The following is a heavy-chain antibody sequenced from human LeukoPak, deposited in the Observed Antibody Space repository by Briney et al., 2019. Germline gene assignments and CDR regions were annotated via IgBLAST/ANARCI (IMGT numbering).Heavy chain of an antibody. Sequence: GGSLRLSCAASGFTFSTYAMTWVRQAPGKGLEWVSAIGARGDTSDYADSVKGRFTISRDNSKNTLYLQMNTLRVEGTAIYYCVKRDRGTFDYWGQGTLVTVSS. D-gene: IGHD1-1*01. CDR2: IGARGDTS. J-gene: IGHJ4*02. CDR1: GFTFSTYA. V-gene: IGHV3-23*01. CDR3: VKRDRGTFDY.